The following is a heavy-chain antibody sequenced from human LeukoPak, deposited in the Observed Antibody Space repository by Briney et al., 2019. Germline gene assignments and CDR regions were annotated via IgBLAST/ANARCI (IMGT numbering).Heavy chain of an antibody. CDR3: ARAVAENWFDP. D-gene: IGHD6-19*01. V-gene: IGHV3-7*01. CDR1: GSTFSSYW. CDR2: IKQDGSDK. J-gene: IGHJ5*02. Sequence: GGSLRLSCAASGSTFSSYWMSWVRQAPGKGLEWVANIKQDGSDKYYVDSVKGRFTISRDNAKNSVYLQMNSLRAEDTALYYCARAVAENWFDPWGQGTLVTVSS.